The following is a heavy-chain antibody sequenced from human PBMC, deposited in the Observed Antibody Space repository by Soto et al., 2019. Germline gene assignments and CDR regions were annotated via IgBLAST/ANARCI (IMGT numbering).Heavy chain of an antibody. V-gene: IGHV3-33*01. J-gene: IGHJ4*02. D-gene: IGHD1-26*01. Sequence: QVQLVESGGGVVQPGRSLRLSVAASGFTFIGFGRHWVRKAPGKGLEGVAVIRYDGSNIYYADAVKGRFTISRDNSKDTLYLQMNSLRADDTAVYYCARDGVGHTTFFGYFDYWGQGTLVTVSS. CDR1: GFTFIGFG. CDR2: IRYDGSNI. CDR3: ARDGVGHTTFFGYFDY.